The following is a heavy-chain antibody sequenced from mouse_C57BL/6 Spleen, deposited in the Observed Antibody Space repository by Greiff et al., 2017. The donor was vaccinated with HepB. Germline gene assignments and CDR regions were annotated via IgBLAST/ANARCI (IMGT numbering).Heavy chain of an antibody. D-gene: IGHD1-1*01. CDR3: ARSPITTVVASPFYYAMDY. V-gene: IGHV1-72*01. CDR1: GYTFTSYW. J-gene: IGHJ4*01. CDR2: IDPNSGGT. Sequence: VKLQQPGAELVKPGASVKLSCKASGYTFTSYWMHWVKQRPGRGLEWIGRIDPNSGGTKYNEKFKSKATLTVDKPSSTAYMQLSSLTSEDSAVYYCARSPITTVVASPFYYAMDYWGQGTSVTVSS.